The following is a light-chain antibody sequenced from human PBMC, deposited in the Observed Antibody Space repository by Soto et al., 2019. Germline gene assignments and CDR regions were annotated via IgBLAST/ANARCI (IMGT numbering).Light chain of an antibody. Sequence: QSVLTQPASVSGSPGQSITISCTGTNSDVGGYNYVSWYQQHPGKAPKLMIYDVSNRPSGVSNRFSGSKSGNTASLTISGLQAEDEADYYCSSYTSSSTLFGGGTKVTVL. CDR1: NSDVGGYNY. V-gene: IGLV2-14*01. CDR3: SSYTSSSTL. J-gene: IGLJ2*01. CDR2: DVS.